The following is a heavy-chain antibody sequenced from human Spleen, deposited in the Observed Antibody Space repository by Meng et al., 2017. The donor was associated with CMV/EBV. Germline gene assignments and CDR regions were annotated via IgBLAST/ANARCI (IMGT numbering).Heavy chain of an antibody. CDR1: GFAFDDFA. D-gene: IGHD6-6*01. J-gene: IGHJ6*02. CDR2: ISWNSKTI. Sequence: SLKISCVGSGFAFDDFAMHWVRQTPGKGLEWVSGISWNSKTIDYAESVKGRFTISRDNSKNSLYLQMNSLRPEDTALYYCAKDEYSSSFFDMDVWGQGTTVTVSS. CDR3: AKDEYSSSFFDMDV. V-gene: IGHV3-9*01.